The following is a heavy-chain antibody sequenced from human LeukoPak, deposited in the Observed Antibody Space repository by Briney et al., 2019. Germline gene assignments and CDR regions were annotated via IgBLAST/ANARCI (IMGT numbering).Heavy chain of an antibody. D-gene: IGHD6-13*01. Sequence: VASVKVSCKASGYTFTDYYIHWVRQAPGQGLEWMGRINPDIDVTNLSQKFQGRVTMTRDTSISTAYMQLSRLRSDDTALYFCARGEAGSWYIEWGQGTMVTVSS. CDR1: GYTFTDYY. CDR2: INPDIDVT. CDR3: ARGEAGSWYIE. V-gene: IGHV1-2*06. J-gene: IGHJ4*02.